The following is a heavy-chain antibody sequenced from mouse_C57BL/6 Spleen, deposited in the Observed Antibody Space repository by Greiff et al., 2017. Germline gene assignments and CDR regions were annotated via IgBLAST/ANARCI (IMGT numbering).Heavy chain of an antibody. CDR2: INPNNGGT. CDR1: GYTFTDYN. J-gene: IGHJ4*01. V-gene: IGHV1-18*01. CDR3: ASSDGYYEMDY. D-gene: IGHD2-3*01. Sequence: VQLQQSGPELVKPGASVKIPCKASGYTFTDYNMDWVKQSHGKSLEWIGDINPNNGGTIYNQKFKGKATLTVDKSSSTAYMELRSLTSEDTAVYYCASSDGYYEMDYWGQGTSVTVSS.